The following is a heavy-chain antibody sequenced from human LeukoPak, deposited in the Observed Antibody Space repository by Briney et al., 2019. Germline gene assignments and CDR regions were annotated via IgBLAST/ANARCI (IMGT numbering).Heavy chain of an antibody. CDR1: GFTFDDYA. D-gene: IGHD6-19*01. J-gene: IGHJ4*02. CDR2: ISWNSGSI. CDR3: ARGIAVAGFDY. V-gene: IGHV3-9*01. Sequence: GGSLRLSCAASGFTFDDYAMHWVRQAPGKGLEWVSGISWNSGSIGYADSVKGRFTISRDNAKNSLYLQMNSLRAEDTAVYYCARGIAVAGFDYWGQGTLVTVSS.